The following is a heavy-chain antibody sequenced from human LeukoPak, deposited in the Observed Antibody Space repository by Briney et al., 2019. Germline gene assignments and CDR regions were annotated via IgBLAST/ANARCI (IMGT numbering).Heavy chain of an antibody. J-gene: IGHJ6*03. Sequence: ASVKVSCKASGYTFTGYYMHWVRQAPGRGLEWMGWINPNSGGTNYAQKFQGRVTMTRDTSISTAYMELSRLRSDDTAVYYCARVVREWELLVYYYYYMDVWGKGTTVTISS. D-gene: IGHD1-26*01. V-gene: IGHV1-2*02. CDR1: GYTFTGYY. CDR3: ARVVREWELLVYYYYYMDV. CDR2: INPNSGGT.